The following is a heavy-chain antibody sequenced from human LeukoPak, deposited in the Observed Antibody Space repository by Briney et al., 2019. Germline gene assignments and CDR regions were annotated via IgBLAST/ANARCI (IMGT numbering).Heavy chain of an antibody. CDR3: AKVVIIGDRVPFDS. V-gene: IGHV3-7*03. CDR1: GFTFSSYG. CDR2: IKQDGSEK. D-gene: IGHD4-17*01. J-gene: IGHJ4*02. Sequence: GGSLRLSCAASGFTFSSYGMSWVRQAPGKGLEWVANIKQDGSEKYYVDSVEGRFSISRDNAKNSLYLQMNSLRAEDTAVYYCAKVVIIGDRVPFDSWGQGTLVTVSS.